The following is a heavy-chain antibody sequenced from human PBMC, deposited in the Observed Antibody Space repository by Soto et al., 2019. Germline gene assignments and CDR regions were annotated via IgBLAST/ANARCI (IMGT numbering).Heavy chain of an antibody. J-gene: IGHJ6*02. CDR2: IGRGGDT. D-gene: IGHD1-1*01. CDR1: GFTLTSYG. CDR3: AKDGTTTGIHYYAMDV. V-gene: IGHV3-23*01. Sequence: GGSLRLSCEVSGFTLTSYGMNWVRQAPDKGLEWVSTIGRGGDTYYADSVKGRFTISKDNSKNTLFLQMNSLRAEDTALYFCAKDGTTTGIHYYAMDVWGQGTTVTVSS.